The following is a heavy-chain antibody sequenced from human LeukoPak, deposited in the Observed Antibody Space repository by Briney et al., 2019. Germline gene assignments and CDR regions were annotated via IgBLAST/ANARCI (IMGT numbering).Heavy chain of an antibody. CDR1: GFTFSSYS. CDR2: ISGSGDST. Sequence: GGSLRLSCAASGFTFSSYSMNWVRQAPGKGLEWVSAISGSGDSTYYADSVKGRFTISRDNSKNTLYLQMNSLRAEDTAVYYCAKDHPYGYPFLDYWGQGTLVTVSS. CDR3: AKDHPYGYPFLDY. D-gene: IGHD5-18*01. V-gene: IGHV3-23*01. J-gene: IGHJ4*02.